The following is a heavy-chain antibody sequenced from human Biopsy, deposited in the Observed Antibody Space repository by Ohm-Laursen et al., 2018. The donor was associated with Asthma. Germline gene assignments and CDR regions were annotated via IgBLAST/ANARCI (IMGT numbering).Heavy chain of an antibody. CDR2: INSVFGTT. D-gene: IGHD2-2*01. CDR3: ARKAGSCISRTCYSLDF. V-gene: IGHV1-69*13. J-gene: IGHJ4*02. CDR1: GGTFNTYV. Sequence: SVKVSCKSLGGTFNTYVIHWVRQAPGQGLEWMGGINSVFGTTTYPQKFQDRVTITADDSTSTVYMELSSLRSEDTAVYYCARKAGSCISRTCYSLDFWGQGTLVTVSS.